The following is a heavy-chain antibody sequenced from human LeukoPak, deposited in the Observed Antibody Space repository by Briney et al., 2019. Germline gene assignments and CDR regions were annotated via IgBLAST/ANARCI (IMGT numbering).Heavy chain of an antibody. CDR1: GGSFSGYY. Sequence: PSETLSLTCAVYGGSFSGYYWTWIRHPPGKGLEWIGEINHSGRTNYNPSLKSRVTISVDTSKNQFSLKLSSVTAADTAVYYCARYSGSYTWGQGTLVTVSS. CDR3: ARYSGSYT. CDR2: INHSGRT. D-gene: IGHD1-26*01. J-gene: IGHJ4*02. V-gene: IGHV4-34*01.